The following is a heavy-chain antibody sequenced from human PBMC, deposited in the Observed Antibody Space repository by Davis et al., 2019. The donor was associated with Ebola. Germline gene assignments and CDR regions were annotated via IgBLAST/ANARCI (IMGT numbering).Heavy chain of an antibody. CDR2: INPNDGRT. D-gene: IGHD6-19*01. J-gene: IGHJ4*02. V-gene: IGHV1-46*01. Sequence: AASVKVSCKASGYTFTNYYMHWVRQAPGQGLEWMGMINPNDGRTIYAQKFQGRVTVTTDTSTSTAYMELRSLTSDDTAVYYCARDLSRYSSGWAYWGYWGQGTLVTVSS. CDR1: GYTFTNYY. CDR3: ARDLSRYSSGWAYWGY.